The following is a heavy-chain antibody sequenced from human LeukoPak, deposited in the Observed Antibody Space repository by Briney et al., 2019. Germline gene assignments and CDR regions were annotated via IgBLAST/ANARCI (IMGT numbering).Heavy chain of an antibody. V-gene: IGHV1-8*01. D-gene: IGHD2-2*01. CDR3: ARDCSSTSCYLDYYYGMDV. Sequence: GASVKVSCKASDYTFSSYGINWVRQATGQGLEWMGWMNPNSGNTGYAQKFQGRVTMTRNTSISTAYMELSSLRSEDTAVYYCARDCSSTSCYLDYYYGMDVWGQGTTVTVSS. J-gene: IGHJ6*02. CDR1: DYTFSSYG. CDR2: MNPNSGNT.